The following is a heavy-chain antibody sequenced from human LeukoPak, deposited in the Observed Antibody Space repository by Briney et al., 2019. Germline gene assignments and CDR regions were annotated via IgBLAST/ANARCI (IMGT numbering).Heavy chain of an antibody. CDR1: GGSISSGSYY. D-gene: IGHD3-9*01. Sequence: SQTLSLTCTVSGGSISSGSYYWSWIRQPPGKGLEWIGYIYYSGSTNYNPSLKSRVTISVDTSKNQFSLKLSSVTAADTAVYYCARGSVILDWFDPWGQGTLVTVSS. V-gene: IGHV4-61*01. CDR3: ARGSVILDWFDP. J-gene: IGHJ5*02. CDR2: IYYSGST.